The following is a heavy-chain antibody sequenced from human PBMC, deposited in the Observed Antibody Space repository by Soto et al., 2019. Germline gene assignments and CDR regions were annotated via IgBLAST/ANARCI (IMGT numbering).Heavy chain of an antibody. J-gene: IGHJ4*02. CDR3: AKLPQYDILTGYLNYFDY. V-gene: IGHV3-23*01. CDR1: GDTFSSYA. CDR2: FRGDGTGA. Sequence: GASVKVSCKASGDTFSSYAMSWVRQAPGKGLEWVSAFRGDGTGAHYADSVKGRFTISRDNSKNSLYLHMNSLRAEDTAVYYCAKLPQYDILTGYLNYFDYWGQGTLVTVSS. D-gene: IGHD3-9*01.